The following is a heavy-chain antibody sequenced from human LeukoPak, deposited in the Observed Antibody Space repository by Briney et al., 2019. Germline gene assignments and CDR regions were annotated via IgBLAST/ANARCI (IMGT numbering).Heavy chain of an antibody. D-gene: IGHD5-18*01. CDR2: IKPDGSEK. CDR3: TRDWTDTAMGLFDY. J-gene: IGHJ4*02. V-gene: IGHV3-7*01. CDR1: GFTFSTYW. Sequence: PGGSLRLSCVASGFTFSTYWMSWVRQAPGKGMDWVANIKPDGSEKNYVDSVKGRFIISRDNAKNSLSLQMNSLRAEDTAVYYCTRDWTDTAMGLFDYWGQGTLVTVSS.